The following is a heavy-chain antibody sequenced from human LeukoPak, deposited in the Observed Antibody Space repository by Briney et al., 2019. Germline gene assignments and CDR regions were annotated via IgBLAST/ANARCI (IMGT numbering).Heavy chain of an antibody. Sequence: SETLSLTCTVSGGSISSYYWSWIRQPAGKGLEWIGRIYTSGSTNYNPSLKSRVTMSVDTSKNQFSLKPGSVTAADTAVYYCARAGYSGDYFDYWGQGTLDTVSS. J-gene: IGHJ4*02. D-gene: IGHD5-12*01. V-gene: IGHV4-4*07. CDR3: ARAGYSGDYFDY. CDR1: GGSISSYY. CDR2: IYTSGST.